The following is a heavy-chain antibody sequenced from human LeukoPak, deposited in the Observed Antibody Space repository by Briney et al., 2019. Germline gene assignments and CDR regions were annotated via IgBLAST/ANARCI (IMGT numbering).Heavy chain of an antibody. J-gene: IGHJ4*02. Sequence: SQTLSLTCTVSGGSISSGSYYWSWIRQPAGKGLEWIGRIYTSGSTNYNPSLKSRVTISVDTSKNQFSLKLSSVTAADTAVYYCARHCFRGRTDFGFDWGQGTLVTVSS. CDR3: ARHCFRGRTDFGFD. V-gene: IGHV4-61*02. CDR1: GGSISSGSYY. D-gene: IGHD3-16*01. CDR2: IYTSGST.